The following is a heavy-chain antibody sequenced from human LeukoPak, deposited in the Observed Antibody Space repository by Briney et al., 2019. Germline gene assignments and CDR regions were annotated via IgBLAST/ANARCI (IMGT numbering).Heavy chain of an antibody. D-gene: IGHD1-26*01. CDR2: IRGSGGDT. Sequence: GGSLRLSCAASGFTFSSYWMHWVRQAPGKGLVWVSAIRGSGGDTYYADSVKGRFTISRDNSKNTLYLQMNSLRAEDTAVYYCAREAGGSYSDYWGQGTLVTVSS. V-gene: IGHV3-23*01. J-gene: IGHJ4*02. CDR3: AREAGGSYSDY. CDR1: GFTFSSYW.